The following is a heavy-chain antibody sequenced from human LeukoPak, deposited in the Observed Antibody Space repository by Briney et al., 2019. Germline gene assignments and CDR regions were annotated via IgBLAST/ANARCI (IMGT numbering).Heavy chain of an antibody. D-gene: IGHD6-13*01. Sequence: GRSLRLSCAASGFTFDDYAMHWVRQAPGKGLEWVSGISWNSGSIGYADSVKGRFTISRDNAKNSLYLQMNSLRAEDTAMYYCPKDTSYSSSWYLFDYWGQGTLVTVSS. CDR2: ISWNSGSI. CDR1: GFTFDDYA. CDR3: PKDTSYSSSWYLFDY. V-gene: IGHV3-9*01. J-gene: IGHJ4*02.